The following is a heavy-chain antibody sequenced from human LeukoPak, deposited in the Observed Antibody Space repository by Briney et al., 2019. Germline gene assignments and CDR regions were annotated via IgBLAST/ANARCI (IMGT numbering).Heavy chain of an antibody. D-gene: IGHD4-17*01. CDR3: ARNIYGDYEGNWFDP. CDR1: GYTFTGYY. J-gene: IGHJ5*02. Sequence: GASVKVSCKASGYTFTGYYMHWVRQAPGRGLEWMGWINPNSGGTNYAQKFQGWVTMTRDTSISTAYMELSRLRSDDTAVYYCARNIYGDYEGNWFDPWGQGTLVTVSS. CDR2: INPNSGGT. V-gene: IGHV1-2*04.